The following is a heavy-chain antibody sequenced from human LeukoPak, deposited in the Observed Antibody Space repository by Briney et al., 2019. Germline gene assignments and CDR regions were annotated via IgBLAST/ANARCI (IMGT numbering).Heavy chain of an antibody. Sequence: ALVKVSCKASGYTFTGYYMHWVRQAPGQGLEWMGWINPNSGGTNYAQKFQGRVTMTRDTSISTAYMELSRLRSDDTAVYYCARADDSSGYYPYYYYGMDVWGQGTTVTVSS. D-gene: IGHD3-22*01. CDR2: INPNSGGT. V-gene: IGHV1-2*02. CDR3: ARADDSSGYYPYYYYGMDV. CDR1: GYTFTGYY. J-gene: IGHJ6*02.